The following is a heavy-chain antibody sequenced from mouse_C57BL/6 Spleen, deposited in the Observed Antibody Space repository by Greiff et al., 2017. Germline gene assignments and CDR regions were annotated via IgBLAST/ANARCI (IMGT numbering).Heavy chain of an antibody. CDR1: GYAFSSSW. CDR2: IYPGDGDT. V-gene: IGHV1-82*01. Sequence: QVQLQQSGPELVKPGASVKISCKASGYAFSSSWMNWVKQRPGKGLEWIGRIYPGDGDTNYNGKFKGKATLTADKSSSTTYKQLSSLTSEDSAVYFCARYYDGEGYFDVWGTGTTVTVAS. CDR3: ARYYDGEGYFDV. D-gene: IGHD1-1*01. J-gene: IGHJ1*03.